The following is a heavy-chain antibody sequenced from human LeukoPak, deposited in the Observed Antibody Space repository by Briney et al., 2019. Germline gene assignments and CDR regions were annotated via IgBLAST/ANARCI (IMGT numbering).Heavy chain of an antibody. V-gene: IGHV1-18*01. J-gene: IGHJ4*02. CDR3: ARGFYGSGLPPEY. CDR2: ISAYNGNT. D-gene: IGHD3-10*01. Sequence: ASVKVSCKASGYTFTSYGISWVRQAPGQGLEWMGWISAYNGNTNYAQKFQGRVTITADESTSTAYMELSSLRSEDTAVYYCARGFYGSGLPPEYWGQGTLVTVSS. CDR1: GYTFTSYG.